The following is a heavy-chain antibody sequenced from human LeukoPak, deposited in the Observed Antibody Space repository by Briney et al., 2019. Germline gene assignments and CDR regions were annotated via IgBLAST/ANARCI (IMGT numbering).Heavy chain of an antibody. CDR1: GFIFSNYG. V-gene: IGHV3-48*01. CDR3: SRTPTSGGY. CDR2: ISSSSSTI. Sequence: GGSLRLSCAASGFIFSNYGMNWVRQAPGKGLEWVSYISSSSSTIYYADSVKGRFTISRDDAKNSLYLQMNSLRAEDTAVYYCSRTPTSGGYWGHGTLVTVSS. J-gene: IGHJ4*01.